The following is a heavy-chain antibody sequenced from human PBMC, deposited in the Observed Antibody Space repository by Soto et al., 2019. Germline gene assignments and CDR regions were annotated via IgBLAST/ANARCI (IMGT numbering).Heavy chain of an antibody. CDR1: GDTFTSNG. CDR3: FISTTEKKYCRGGSSFFDY. D-gene: IGHD2-15*01. J-gene: IGHJ4*02. Sequence: ASVKVSCKASGDTFTSNGSSWVRQAPGQGLEWMGWISAYNGNTNYAQKLQGRVTMTTDTSTSTAYMELRSLRSEDTAVYYCFISTTEKKYCRGGSSFFDYGGKGALAPVSS. CDR2: ISAYNGNT. V-gene: IGHV1-18*01.